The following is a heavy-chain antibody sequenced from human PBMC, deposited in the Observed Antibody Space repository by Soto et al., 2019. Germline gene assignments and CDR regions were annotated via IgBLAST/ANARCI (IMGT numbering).Heavy chain of an antibody. D-gene: IGHD2-15*01. Sequence: EVQLVESGGGLVQPGGSLRLSCAASGFTFSSYWMHWVRQAPGKGLVWVSRINIDGSSTSYADSVKGRFTISRDNAKNTLYLQMNSLRVEATAVYYCARGGGYCSGSSCFVDFWGQGTLVTVSS. J-gene: IGHJ4*02. CDR1: GFTFSSYW. V-gene: IGHV3-74*01. CDR2: INIDGSST. CDR3: ARGGGYCSGSSCFVDF.